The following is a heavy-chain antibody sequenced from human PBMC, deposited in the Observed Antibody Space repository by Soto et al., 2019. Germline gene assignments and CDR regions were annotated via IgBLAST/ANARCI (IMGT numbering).Heavy chain of an antibody. Sequence: QVQMVESGGGVVQPGRSLRLSCAASGFTFSTYGMHWVRQAPGKGLEWVAVIWYDGSDKYFADSVKGRFTISRDNSKNTLHLQMNSLRAEDTAVYYCARASGPFDYWGQGTLVTVSS. J-gene: IGHJ4*02. CDR1: GFTFSTYG. D-gene: IGHD2-8*02. V-gene: IGHV3-33*01. CDR2: IWYDGSDK. CDR3: ARASGPFDY.